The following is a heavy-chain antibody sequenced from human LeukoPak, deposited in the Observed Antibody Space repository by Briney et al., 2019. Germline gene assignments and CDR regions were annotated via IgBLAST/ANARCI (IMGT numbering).Heavy chain of an antibody. CDR2: INHSGST. J-gene: IGHJ4*02. CDR1: GGSFSGYY. Sequence: PSETLSLTCAVYGGSFSGYYWSWIRQPPGKGLEGIGEINHSGSTNYNPSLKSRVTISVDTSKNQFSLKLSSVTAADTAVYYCARYRRIAAAGFDYWGQGTLVTVSS. D-gene: IGHD6-13*01. V-gene: IGHV4-34*01. CDR3: ARYRRIAAAGFDY.